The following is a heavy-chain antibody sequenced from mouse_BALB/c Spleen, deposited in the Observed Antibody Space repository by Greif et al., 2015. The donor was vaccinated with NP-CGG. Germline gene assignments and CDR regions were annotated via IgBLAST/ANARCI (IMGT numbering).Heavy chain of an antibody. CDR3: ASMDY. V-gene: IGHV5-4*02. CDR1: GFTFSDYY. J-gene: IGHJ4*01. Sequence: EVQGVESGGGLVKPGGSLKLSCAASGFTFSDYYMYWVRQTPEKRLEWVATISDGGSYTYYPDSVKGRFTISRDNAKNNLYLQMSSQKSEDTAMYYCASMDYWGQGTSVTVSS. CDR2: ISDGGSYT.